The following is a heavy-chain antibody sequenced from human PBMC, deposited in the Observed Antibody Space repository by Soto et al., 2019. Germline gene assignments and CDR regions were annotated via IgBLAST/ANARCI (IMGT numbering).Heavy chain of an antibody. D-gene: IGHD5-12*01. V-gene: IGHV4-59*08. CDR3: ARLDGYEHYFAY. CDR1: GGSISSHY. J-gene: IGHJ4*02. Sequence: QVQLQGSGPGLVKPSETLSLTCTVSGGSISSHYWSWIRQPPGQGLEWIGYIYYSGSTNYNPSLKRRVTIPVATSKRQFSLRLSSVTAAETAVYFCARLDGYEHYFAYWGQGALVPVSS. CDR2: IYYSGST.